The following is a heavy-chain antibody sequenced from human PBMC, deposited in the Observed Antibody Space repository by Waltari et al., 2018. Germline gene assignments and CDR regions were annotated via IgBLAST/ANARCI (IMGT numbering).Heavy chain of an antibody. V-gene: IGHV3-66*02. CDR3: ARSPLTLEDDAFDI. CDR2: IYSGGST. CDR1: GFTVSSNY. D-gene: IGHD3-3*02. Sequence: EVQLVESGGGLVQPGGSLRLSCAASGFTVSSNYMSWVRQAQGKGLEWVSVIYSGGSTYYADSVKGRFTISRDNSKNTLYLQMNSLRAEDTAVYYCARSPLTLEDDAFDIWGQGTMVTVSS. J-gene: IGHJ3*02.